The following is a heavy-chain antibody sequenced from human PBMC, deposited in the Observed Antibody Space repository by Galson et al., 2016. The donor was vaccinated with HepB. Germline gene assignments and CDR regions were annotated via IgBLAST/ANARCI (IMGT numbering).Heavy chain of an antibody. D-gene: IGHD1-26*01. CDR2: NSWNSGSM. J-gene: IGHJ4*02. CDR1: GFTFDDYA. CDR3: AKATSGTYLALFDS. V-gene: IGHV3-9*01. Sequence: SLRLSCAASGFTFDDYAMHWVRQAPGKGLEWVSGNSWNSGSMDYADSVKGRFTISRDNAKNSLYLQMNGLGAEDTAFYYCAKATSGTYLALFDSWGQGTLVTVSS.